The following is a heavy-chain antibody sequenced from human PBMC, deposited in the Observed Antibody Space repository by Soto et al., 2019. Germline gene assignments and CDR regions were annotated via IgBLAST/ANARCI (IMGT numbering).Heavy chain of an antibody. CDR3: ARGRDYVRY. CDR1: GFTFTTYW. J-gene: IGHJ4*02. CDR2: IQQDGNEK. D-gene: IGHD4-17*01. Sequence: PGGSLRLSCAASGFTFTTYWMSWVRQAPGKGLEWVANIQQDGNEKYYVDSVKGRFTISRDNAQKSLYLQMSSLRAEDTAVYYCARGRDYVRYWGQGTLVTVSS. V-gene: IGHV3-7*01.